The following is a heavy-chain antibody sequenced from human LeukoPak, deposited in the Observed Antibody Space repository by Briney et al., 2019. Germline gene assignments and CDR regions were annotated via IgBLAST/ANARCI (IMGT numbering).Heavy chain of an antibody. D-gene: IGHD2-2*01. V-gene: IGHV1-69*13. Sequence: SVKVSCKASGGTFSSYAISWVRQAPGQGLEWIGGIIPIFGTANYAQKFQGRVTITADESTSTAYMELSSLRSEDTAVYYCARDGAGPGCSSTSCYGNKSLDYWGQGTLVTVSS. J-gene: IGHJ4*02. CDR2: IIPIFGTA. CDR3: ARDGAGPGCSSTSCYGNKSLDY. CDR1: GGTFSSYA.